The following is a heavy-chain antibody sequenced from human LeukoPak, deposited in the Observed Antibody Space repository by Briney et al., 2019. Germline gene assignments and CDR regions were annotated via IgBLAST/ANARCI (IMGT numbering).Heavy chain of an antibody. CDR3: RRIGAGGGDGLQSYNYGLDV. Sequence: SVKVSCKASGGSFSSFGVAWVRQAPGQGLEWMGRIIPMLGSEDYAQKFQGRVTITADKSASTVYMDLSSLRSKDTAIYYCRRIGAGGGDGLQSYNYGLDVWGLGTTVIVSS. V-gene: IGHV1-69*04. J-gene: IGHJ6*02. CDR1: GGSFSSFG. CDR2: IIPMLGSE. D-gene: IGHD3-10*01.